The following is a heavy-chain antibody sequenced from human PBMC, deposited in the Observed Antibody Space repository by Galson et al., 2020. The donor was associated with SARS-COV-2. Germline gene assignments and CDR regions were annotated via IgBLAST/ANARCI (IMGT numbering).Heavy chain of an antibody. V-gene: IGHV4-39*01. CDR3: ARLAGFGVVISPGGWFDP. CDR2: IYSSGST. J-gene: IGHJ5*02. D-gene: IGHD3-3*01. Sequence: SETLSLTCTVSGGSISSSSYYWGWIRQPPGQGLEWIGSIYSSGSTYYNPSLKSRVTISVDTSKNQFSLKLSSVTAADTAVYYCARLAGFGVVISPGGWFDPWGQGTLVTVSS. CDR1: GGSISSSSYY.